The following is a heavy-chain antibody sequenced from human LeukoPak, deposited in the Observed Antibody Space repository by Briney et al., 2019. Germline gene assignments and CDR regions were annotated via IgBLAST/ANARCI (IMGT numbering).Heavy chain of an antibody. D-gene: IGHD2-2*01. J-gene: IGHJ3*02. CDR1: GYTLTELS. CDR2: INPNSGGT. CDR3: ARETAIVVPAAIGAFDI. V-gene: IGHV1-2*02. Sequence: ASVKVSCKVSGYTLTELSMHWVRQAPGQGLEWMGWINPNSGGTNYAQKFQGRVTMTRDTSISTAYMELSRLRSDDTAVYYCARETAIVVPAAIGAFDIWGQGTMVTVSS.